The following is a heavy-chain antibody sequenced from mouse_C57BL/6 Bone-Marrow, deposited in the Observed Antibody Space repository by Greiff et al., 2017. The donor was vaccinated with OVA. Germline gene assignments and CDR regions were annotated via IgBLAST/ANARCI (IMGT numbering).Heavy chain of an antibody. CDR1: GFNIKDDY. Sequence: EVMLVESGAELVRPGASVKLSCTASGFNIKDDYMHWVKQRPEQGLEWIGWIDPENGDTEYASKFQGKATITADTSSNTAYLQLSSLTSEDTAVYYCTTGYYGNYVAYWGQGTLVTVSA. D-gene: IGHD2-1*01. CDR2: IDPENGDT. V-gene: IGHV14-4*01. J-gene: IGHJ3*01. CDR3: TTGYYGNYVAY.